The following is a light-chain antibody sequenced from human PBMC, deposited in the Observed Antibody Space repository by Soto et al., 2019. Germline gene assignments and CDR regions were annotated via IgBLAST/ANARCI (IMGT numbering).Light chain of an antibody. CDR1: HRVSSY. CDR2: GTS. J-gene: IGKJ4*01. V-gene: IGKV3-15*01. Sequence: EIVMTQSPATLSVSQGERATLSCRASHRVSSYLAWYQQKPGQAPRLLIYGTSTRATGIPVRFSGSGSGTEFTLTISSLQSEDFAVYYCQQYNNWPLTFGAGTKVEIK. CDR3: QQYNNWPLT.